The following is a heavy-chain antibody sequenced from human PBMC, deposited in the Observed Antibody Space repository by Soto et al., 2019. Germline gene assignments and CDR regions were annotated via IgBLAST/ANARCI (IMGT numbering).Heavy chain of an antibody. Sequence: ASVKVSCKASGYTFIGYYIHWVRQAPGQGLEWMGWINPNSGGTNYAQRFQGWVTMTRDRSISAAYMELSRLKSDDTAVYYCARVGGGLASLGYYGMDVWGQGTTVTVSS. V-gene: IGHV1-2*04. J-gene: IGHJ6*02. CDR2: INPNSGGT. D-gene: IGHD3-10*01. CDR3: ARVGGGLASLGYYGMDV. CDR1: GYTFIGYY.